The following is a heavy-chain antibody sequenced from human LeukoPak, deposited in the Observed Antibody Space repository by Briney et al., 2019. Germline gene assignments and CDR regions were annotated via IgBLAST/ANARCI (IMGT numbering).Heavy chain of an antibody. CDR2: ISYDGSNK. J-gene: IGHJ5*02. CDR1: GFTVSSHH. Sequence: GGSLRLSCAASGFTVSSHHMSWVRQTPGKGLEWVAVISYDGSNKYYADSVKGRFTISRDNSKNTLYLQMNSLRSEDTAVYYCARDPGDSSGYREFDPWGQGTLVTVSS. CDR3: ARDPGDSSGYREFDP. D-gene: IGHD3-22*01. V-gene: IGHV3-30*03.